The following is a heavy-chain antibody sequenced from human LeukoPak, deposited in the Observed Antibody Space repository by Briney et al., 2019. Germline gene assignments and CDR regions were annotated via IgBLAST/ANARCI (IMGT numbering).Heavy chain of an antibody. CDR3: ARGYPIPARLGMDV. V-gene: IGHV1-2*02. Sequence: ASVKVSCKAPGYTFTGYYMHWVRQAPGQGLEWMGWINPNSGGTNYAQKFQGRVTMTRDTSISTAYMELSRLRSDDTAVYYCARGYPIPARLGMDVWGQGTTVTVSS. D-gene: IGHD2-8*01. J-gene: IGHJ6*02. CDR2: INPNSGGT. CDR1: GYTFTGYY.